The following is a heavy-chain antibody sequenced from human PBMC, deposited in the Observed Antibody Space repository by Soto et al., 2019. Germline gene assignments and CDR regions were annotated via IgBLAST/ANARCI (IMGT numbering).Heavy chain of an antibody. CDR1: GASTVSHYH. D-gene: IGHD1-26*01. CDR3: ALALGPTTGLDY. CDR2: IFNSRTT. V-gene: IGHV4-31*02. J-gene: IGHJ4*02. Sequence: SETLSLTCSVSGASTVSHYHWTWIRQPPGKGLEWMGYIFNSRTTLYNPSLTSRLSISMDTSGNHFSLELRSVTAADTAVYYCALALGPTTGLDYWGQGTLVTVSS.